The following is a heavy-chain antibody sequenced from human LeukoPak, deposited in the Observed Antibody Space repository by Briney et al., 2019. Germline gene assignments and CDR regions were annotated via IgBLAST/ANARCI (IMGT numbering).Heavy chain of an antibody. V-gene: IGHV4-59*01. J-gene: IGHJ5*02. CDR2: IYYSGST. Sequence: PSETLPQICTAAGGSPSSYYGSCIRQPPGKGLEGIGYIYYSGSTNYNPSLKSRVTISVDTSKNQYSLKLSSVTAADTAVSYCARVCRYCTNGVCPTAFDPWGQGTLVTVSS. CDR1: GGSPSSYY. CDR3: ARVCRYCTNGVCPTAFDP. D-gene: IGHD2-8*01.